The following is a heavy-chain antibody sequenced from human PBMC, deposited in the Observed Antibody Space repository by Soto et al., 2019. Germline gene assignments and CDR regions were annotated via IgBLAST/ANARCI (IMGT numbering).Heavy chain of an antibody. V-gene: IGHV4-30-4*01. Sequence: QVQLQESGPGLVKPSQTLSLTCTVSGGSISSGDYYWSWIRQPPGKGLEWIGYIYYSGSTYYNPSPQSLVPRALHTSKNPFSLKLSSVTAADTAVYYCASGSYYYDSSGYYHYWGQATLVTVSS. CDR1: GGSISSGDYY. CDR2: IYYSGST. J-gene: IGHJ4*02. CDR3: ASGSYYYDSSGYYHY. D-gene: IGHD3-22*01.